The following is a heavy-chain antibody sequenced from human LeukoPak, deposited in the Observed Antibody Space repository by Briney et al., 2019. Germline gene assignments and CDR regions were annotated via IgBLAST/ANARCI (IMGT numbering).Heavy chain of an antibody. D-gene: IGHD3-22*01. CDR1: GGSMSVYY. Sequence: SETLSLTCTVSGGSMSVYYWNWVRQSAGKGLEWIGRMHSSGSTNYNPSLKSRVTMSIDTSEKQFSLKLGSVTAADTALYFCARGYSDGTCYYYPSFDYWGQGVLVTVSS. CDR2: MHSSGST. V-gene: IGHV4-4*07. CDR3: ARGYSDGTCYYYPSFDY. J-gene: IGHJ4*02.